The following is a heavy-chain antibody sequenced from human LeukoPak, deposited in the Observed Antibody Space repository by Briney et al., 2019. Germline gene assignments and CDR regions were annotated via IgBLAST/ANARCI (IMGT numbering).Heavy chain of an antibody. V-gene: IGHV3-30*02. CDR1: GFSISNNA. Sequence: GGSLRLSCAASGFSISNNAMHWVRQAPGRGLEWVAFIRYDGNNKNYGDSVKGRFTISRDNSRDTLYLQMNSLRADDTAVYYCTKGDDYGANTRLPKYNWFDPWGQGTLVTVSS. D-gene: IGHD4-23*01. CDR3: TKGDDYGANTRLPKYNWFDP. CDR2: IRYDGNNK. J-gene: IGHJ5*02.